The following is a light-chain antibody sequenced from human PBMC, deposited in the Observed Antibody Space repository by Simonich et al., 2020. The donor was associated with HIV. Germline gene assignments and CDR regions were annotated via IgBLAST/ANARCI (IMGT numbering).Light chain of an antibody. Sequence: EIVLTQSPGTLSLSSGGTATLSCRARQRCTSSSLAGYQQKPGLAPRLLIYEGASRATGIPDRFSGSGSGTDFTLTISSIQSEDFAVYYCQQEETFGQGTKVEIK. J-gene: IGKJ1*01. V-gene: IGKV3D-20*01. CDR2: EGA. CDR3: QQEET. CDR1: QRCTSSS.